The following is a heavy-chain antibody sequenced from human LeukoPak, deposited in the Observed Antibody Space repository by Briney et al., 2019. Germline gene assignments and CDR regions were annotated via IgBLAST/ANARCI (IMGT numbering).Heavy chain of an antibody. CDR2: IYTSGST. V-gene: IGHV4-4*07. D-gene: IGHD3-22*01. J-gene: IGHJ4*02. CDR1: GGSLSPYY. CDR3: ARDKYYYDSSGSIRFDY. Sequence: PSETLSLTCTVSGGSLSPYYWSWIRQPAGKGLEWIGRIYTSGSTNYNPSLKSRVTMSVDTSKNQFSLKLSSVTAADTAVYYCARDKYYYDSSGSIRFDYWGQGTLVTVSS.